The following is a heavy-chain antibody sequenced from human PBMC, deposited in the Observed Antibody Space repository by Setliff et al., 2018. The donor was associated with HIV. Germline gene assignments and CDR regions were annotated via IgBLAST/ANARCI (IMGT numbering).Heavy chain of an antibody. CDR2: ISWSGDRV. CDR3: VRAGRPFRGAMTGLTCDF. D-gene: IGHD2-2*01. Sequence: RPGGSLRLSCVASGFDFEDFGMSWVRHTPGKGLEWVSGISWSGDRVDYADSVKGRFTISRDNAKDSLYLQMRGLRLEDTAMYYCVRAGRPFRGAMTGLTCDFWGQGALVTVSS. J-gene: IGHJ4*02. V-gene: IGHV3-20*04. CDR1: GFDFEDFG.